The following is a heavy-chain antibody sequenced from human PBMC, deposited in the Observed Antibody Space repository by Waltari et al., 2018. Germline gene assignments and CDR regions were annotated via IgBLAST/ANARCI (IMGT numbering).Heavy chain of an antibody. CDR3: ARQIGGRLLWDY. V-gene: IGHV4-59*02. J-gene: IGHJ4*02. CDR2: MSHSGAL. D-gene: IGHD2-21*02. Sequence: QVQLQESGPGLLNPSATLSLTCSFSGGSVSGDYWSWIRQPPGKGLGFMAYMSHSGALIKNPSLKSRVTISLDTSKNQFSLNLDSVTAADTAVYYCARQIGGRLLWDYWGQGTLVVVSS. CDR1: GGSVSGDY.